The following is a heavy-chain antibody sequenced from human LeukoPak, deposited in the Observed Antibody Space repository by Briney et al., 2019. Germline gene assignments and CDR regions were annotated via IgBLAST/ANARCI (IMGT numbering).Heavy chain of an antibody. CDR3: ARENGSGWYRKAAFDF. Sequence: ASVKVSCKASGYTFTGYYMHWIRQAPGQGLEWMGWINPNGGGTNYAQKFQGRVTLSRDTSISTAYMEVNSLESDDTAIYYCARENGSGWYRKAAFDFWGQGTLVTVTS. J-gene: IGHJ4*02. CDR1: GYTFTGYY. D-gene: IGHD6-19*01. CDR2: INPNGGGT. V-gene: IGHV1-2*02.